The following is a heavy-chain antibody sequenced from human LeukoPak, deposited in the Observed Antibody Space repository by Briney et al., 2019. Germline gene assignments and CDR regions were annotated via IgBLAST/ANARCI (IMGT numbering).Heavy chain of an antibody. CDR1: GFTFSSYW. V-gene: IGHV3-7*01. CDR3: AREVAVADYFDY. Sequence: PGGPLRLSCAVSGFTFSSYWMSWVRQAPGKGLKWVANIKQDGSEKYYVDSVKGRFTISRDNAKNSLYLQMNSLRAEDTAVYYCAREVAVADYFDYWGQGTLVTVSS. J-gene: IGHJ4*02. D-gene: IGHD2-15*01. CDR2: IKQDGSEK.